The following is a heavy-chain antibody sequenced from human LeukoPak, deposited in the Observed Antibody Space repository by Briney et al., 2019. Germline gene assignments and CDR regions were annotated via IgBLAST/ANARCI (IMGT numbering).Heavy chain of an antibody. CDR3: ARRPAGYSSGWYFDY. CDR1: GGSISSYY. CDR2: IYYSGST. V-gene: IGHV4-59*08. D-gene: IGHD6-19*01. Sequence: PSETLSLTCTVSGGSISSYYWTWIRQPPGDGLEWIGYIYYSGSTNYHPSLKSRLTISVDTSKNQFSLKLSSVTAADTAVYYCARRPAGYSSGWYFDYWGQGTLVTVSS. J-gene: IGHJ4*02.